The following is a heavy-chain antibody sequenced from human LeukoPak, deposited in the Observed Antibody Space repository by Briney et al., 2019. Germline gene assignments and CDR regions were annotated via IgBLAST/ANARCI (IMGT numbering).Heavy chain of an antibody. CDR1: GGSFSGYY. CDR2: INHSGST. J-gene: IGHJ4*02. CDR3: ASRLRYFDWLVRSQPHYFDY. V-gene: IGHV4-34*01. Sequence: SETLSLTCAVYGGSFSGYYWSWIRQPPGKGLEWIGEINHSGSTNYNPSLKSRVTISVDTSKNQFSLKLSSVTAADTAVYYCASRLRYFDWLVRSQPHYFDYWGQGTLVTVSS. D-gene: IGHD3-9*01.